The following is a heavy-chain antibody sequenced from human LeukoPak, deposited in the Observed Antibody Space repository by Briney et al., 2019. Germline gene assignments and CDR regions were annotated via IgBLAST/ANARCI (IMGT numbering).Heavy chain of an antibody. V-gene: IGHV4-59*08. D-gene: IGHD3-22*01. CDR3: ARRVPNENYDSSGYYDAFDI. Sequence: SETLSLTCTVSGGSISSYYWSWLRQPPGKGLEWIGYIYYSGSTNYNPSLKSRVTISVDTSKNQFSLKLSSVTAADTAVYFCARRVPNENYDSSGYYDAFDIWGQGTMVTVSS. J-gene: IGHJ3*02. CDR1: GGSISSYY. CDR2: IYYSGST.